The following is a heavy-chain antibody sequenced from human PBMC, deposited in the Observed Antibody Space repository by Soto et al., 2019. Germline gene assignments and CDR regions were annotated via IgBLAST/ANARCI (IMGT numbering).Heavy chain of an antibody. CDR2: IYYSGST. D-gene: IGHD5-18*01. V-gene: IGHV4-59*11. CDR1: GGSISSHY. Sequence: PPATLSLTRTLSGGSISSHYWSWIRPPPGKGLEWIGYIYYSGSTNYNPSLKSRVSISVETSKNQFSLKLTSVTAADTAVYYCARASIQLWLSFDYWGQGTLVTVSS. CDR3: ARASIQLWLSFDY. J-gene: IGHJ4*02.